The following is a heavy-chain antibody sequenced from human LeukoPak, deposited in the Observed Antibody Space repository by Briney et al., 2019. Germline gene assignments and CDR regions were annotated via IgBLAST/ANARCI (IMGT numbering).Heavy chain of an antibody. CDR2: INPNNGDA. CDR1: GYTFTSYG. V-gene: IGHV1-2*02. CDR3: ARDLAASGTDY. Sequence: ASVKVSCKASGYTFTSYGISWVRQAPGQGLEWMGWINPNNGDAKYSQKFQGRVTMTRDMSITTTYMELSRLRSDDTAVYYCARDLAASGTDYWGQGTLVTVSP. J-gene: IGHJ4*02. D-gene: IGHD6-13*01.